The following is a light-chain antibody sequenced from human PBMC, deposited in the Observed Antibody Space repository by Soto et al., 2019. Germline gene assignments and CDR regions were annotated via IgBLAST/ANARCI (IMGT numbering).Light chain of an antibody. Sequence: PGERVTLSYRASQNVNSNFIAWYQQKPGQPPRLLVFGSSRRATGIPDRFTGSGSGTDFTLTIKRLEPEDFALYYCQHFGGSPPRYTFGQGTKVEI. CDR1: QNVNSNF. V-gene: IGKV3-20*01. CDR3: QHFGGSPPRYT. CDR2: GSS. J-gene: IGKJ2*01.